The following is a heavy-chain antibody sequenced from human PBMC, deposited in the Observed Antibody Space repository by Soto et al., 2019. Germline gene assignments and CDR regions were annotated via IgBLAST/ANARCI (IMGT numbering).Heavy chain of an antibody. CDR2: IIPIFGTA. D-gene: IGHD5-12*01. CDR3: ARENPIQGYDYYHYYGMDV. J-gene: IGHJ6*02. Sequence: QVQLVQSGAEVKKPGSSVKVSCKASGGTFSSYAISWVRQAPGQGLEWMGGIIPIFGTANYAQKFQGRGPSTADESTSTAYMELSSLRSEDTAVYYCARENPIQGYDYYHYYGMDVWGQGTTVTVSS. V-gene: IGHV1-69*12. CDR1: GGTFSSYA.